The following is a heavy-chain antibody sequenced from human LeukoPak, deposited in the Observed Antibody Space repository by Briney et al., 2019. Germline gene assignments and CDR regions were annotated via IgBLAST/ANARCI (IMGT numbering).Heavy chain of an antibody. CDR1: GFTFSDYY. D-gene: IGHD6-6*01. V-gene: IGHV3-11*01. Sequence: GGSLRLSCAASGFTFSDYYMSWIRQAPGKGLEWVSYISSSGSTIYYADSVKGRFTISRDNAKNSLYLQMNSLRAEDTAVYCCAKSIAARPTYYFDYWGQGTLVTVSS. CDR3: AKSIAARPTYYFDY. J-gene: IGHJ4*02. CDR2: ISSSGSTI.